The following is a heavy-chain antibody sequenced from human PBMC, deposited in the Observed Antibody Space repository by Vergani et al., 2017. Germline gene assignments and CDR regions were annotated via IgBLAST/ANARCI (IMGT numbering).Heavy chain of an antibody. D-gene: IGHD3-10*01. J-gene: IGHJ6*02. CDR1: GGSISSGGYY. V-gene: IGHV4-34*01. CDR3: AREAYGYGVRGVMGD. Sequence: QVQLQQWGAGLLKPSETLSLTCAVYGGSISSGGYYWSWIRQPPGKGLEWIGEINHSGSTHYNPSLKSRVTISVDTSKNQFSLKLSSVTAADTAVYYCAREAYGYGVRGVMGDWGQGTTVTVSS. CDR2: INHSGST.